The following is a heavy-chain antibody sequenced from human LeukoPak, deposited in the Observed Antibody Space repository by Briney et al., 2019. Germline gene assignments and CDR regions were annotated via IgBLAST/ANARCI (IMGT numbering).Heavy chain of an antibody. V-gene: IGHV3-11*01. D-gene: IGHD1-7*01. CDR1: GFTFSDYY. J-gene: IGHJ4*02. CDR3: ARDLWKYPFDY. Sequence: GSLRLSCAASGFTFSDYYMSWIRQAPGKGLEWVSYISSSGSTIYYADSVKGRFTISRDNAKNSLHLQMNSLRAEDTAVYYCARDLWKYPFDYWGQGTLVTVSS. CDR2: ISSSGSTI.